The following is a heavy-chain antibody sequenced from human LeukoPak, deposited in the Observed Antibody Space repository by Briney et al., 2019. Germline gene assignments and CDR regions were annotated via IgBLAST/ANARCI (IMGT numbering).Heavy chain of an antibody. D-gene: IGHD3-10*01. CDR3: ARRRGTYYYGSGSSNPHFDY. V-gene: IGHV4-34*01. CDR2: INHSGST. Sequence: SETLSLTCAVYGGSFSGYYWSWIRQPPGKGLEWIGEINHSGSTNHNPSLKSRVTISVDASKNQLSLKLSSVTAADTAVYYCARRRGTYYYGSGSSNPHFDYWGQGTLVTVSS. CDR1: GGSFSGYY. J-gene: IGHJ4*02.